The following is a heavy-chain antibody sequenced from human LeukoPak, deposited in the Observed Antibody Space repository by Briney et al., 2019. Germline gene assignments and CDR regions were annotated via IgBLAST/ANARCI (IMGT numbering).Heavy chain of an antibody. CDR3: ARDRGMYYYDSSGPPDY. Sequence: GASVKVSCKASGYTFTSYAMNWVRQAPGQGLEWMGWINTNTGNPTYAQGFTGRFVSSLDTSVSTAYLQISSLKAEDTVVYYCARDRGMYYYDSSGPPDYWGQGTLVTVSS. J-gene: IGHJ4*02. D-gene: IGHD3-22*01. V-gene: IGHV7-4-1*02. CDR2: INTNTGNP. CDR1: GYTFTSYA.